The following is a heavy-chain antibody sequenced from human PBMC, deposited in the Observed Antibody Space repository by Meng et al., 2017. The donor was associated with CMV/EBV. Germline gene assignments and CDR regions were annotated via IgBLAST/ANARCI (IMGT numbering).Heavy chain of an antibody. CDR2: ISYDGSNK. V-gene: IGHV3-30-3*01. CDR1: GFTFSSYA. D-gene: IGHD4-11*01. CDR3: AIHSNYFDY. Sequence: GESLKIPCAASGFTFSSYAMHWVRQAPGKGLEWVAVISYDGSNKYYADPVKSRFTISRDNSKNTLYLQMNSLRAEDTAVDYCAIHSNYFDYWGQGTLVTVSS. J-gene: IGHJ4*02.